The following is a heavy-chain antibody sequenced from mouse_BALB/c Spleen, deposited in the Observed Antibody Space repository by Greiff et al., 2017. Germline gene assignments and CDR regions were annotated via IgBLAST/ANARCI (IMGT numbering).Heavy chain of an antibody. J-gene: IGHJ4*01. CDR3: ARQELRLQAMDY. V-gene: IGHV5-6*01. CDR2: ISSGGSYT. CDR1: GFTFSSYG. D-gene: IGHD1-2*01. Sequence: EVKLMESGGDLVKPGGSLKLSCAASGFTFSSYGMSWVRQTPDKRLEWVATISSGGSYTYYPDSVKGRFTISRDNAKNTLYLQMSSLKSEDTAMYYCARQELRLQAMDYWGQGTSVTVSS.